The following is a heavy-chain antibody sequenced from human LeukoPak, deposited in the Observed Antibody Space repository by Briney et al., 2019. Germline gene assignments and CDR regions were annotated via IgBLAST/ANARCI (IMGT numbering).Heavy chain of an antibody. V-gene: IGHV4-4*02. Sequence: TSGTLSLTCGVSGGSISGTNWWSWVRQPPGQGLEWIGEISLAGQTNYNPSLNGRVTMSLDKSSNQLSLHLTSVTAADTATYYCSREGGPFCPFGYWGQGTLVIVSS. CDR3: SREGGPFCPFGY. D-gene: IGHD1-26*01. CDR2: ISLAGQT. CDR1: GGSISGTNW. J-gene: IGHJ4*02.